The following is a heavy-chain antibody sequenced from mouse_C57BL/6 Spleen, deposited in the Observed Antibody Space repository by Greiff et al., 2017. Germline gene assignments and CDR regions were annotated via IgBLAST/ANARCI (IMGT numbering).Heavy chain of an antibody. J-gene: IGHJ2*01. D-gene: IGHD3-1*01. V-gene: IGHV1-19*01. Sequence: EVQLQQSGPVLVKPGASVKMSCKASGYTFTDYYMNWVKQSHGKSLEWIGVINPYNGGTSYNQKFKGKATLTVDKSSSTAYMELNSLTSEDSAVYYCARRGYSKYYFDYWGQGTTLTVSS. CDR1: GYTFTDYY. CDR2: INPYNGGT. CDR3: ARRGYSKYYFDY.